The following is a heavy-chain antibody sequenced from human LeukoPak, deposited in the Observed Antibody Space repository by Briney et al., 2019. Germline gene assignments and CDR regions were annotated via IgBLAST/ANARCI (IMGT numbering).Heavy chain of an antibody. CDR3: ARGRGAFDI. CDR1: GGSIYSGSYY. V-gene: IGHV4-61*02. Sequence: SQTLSLTCTVSGGSIYSGSYYWSWIRQPAGKGLEWIGRIYTSGSTNYNPSLKSRVTISVDTSKNQFSLKLSSVTAADTAVYYCARGRGAFDIWGQGTMVTVSS. J-gene: IGHJ3*02. CDR2: IYTSGST.